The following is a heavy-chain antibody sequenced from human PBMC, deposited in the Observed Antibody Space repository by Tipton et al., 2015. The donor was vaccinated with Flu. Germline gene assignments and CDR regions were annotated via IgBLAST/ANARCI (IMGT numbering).Heavy chain of an antibody. CDR3: ARGRDSGHFFDY. Sequence: SLRLSCTASGITFSSYAMSWVRQAPGKGLEWVSSIVRSGINTYYAASVKGRFTISRDNSKNTLYLQMISLRAEDTAVYYCARGRDSGHFFDYWGQGTLVTVSS. J-gene: IGHJ4*02. D-gene: IGHD5-12*01. CDR1: GITFSSYA. CDR2: IVRSGINT. V-gene: IGHV3-23*01.